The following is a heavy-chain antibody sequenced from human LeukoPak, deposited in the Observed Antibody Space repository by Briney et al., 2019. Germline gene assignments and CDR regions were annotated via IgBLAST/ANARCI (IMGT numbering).Heavy chain of an antibody. CDR3: ARPNEDSYYFDY. J-gene: IGHJ4*02. V-gene: IGHV4-34*01. CDR1: GGSFSGYY. CDR2: INHSGST. Sequence: SETLSLTCAVYGGSFSGYYWSWIRQPPGKGLEWIGEINHSGSTNYNPSLKSRVTISVDTSKNRFSLKLSSVTAADTAVYYCARPNEDSYYFDYWGQGTLVTVSS. D-gene: IGHD5-18*01.